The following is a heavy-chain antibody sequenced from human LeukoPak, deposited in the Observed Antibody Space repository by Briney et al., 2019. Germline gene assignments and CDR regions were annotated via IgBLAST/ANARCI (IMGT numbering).Heavy chain of an antibody. V-gene: IGHV4-34*01. CDR1: GVSFSGYY. J-gene: IGHJ5*02. Sequence: PSETLSLTCAVYGVSFSGYYWSWIRQPPGKGLEWIGEINHSGSTNYNPSLKSRVTISEDTSKNQFSPKLTSVTAADTAVYYCARGSDYGDYYWFDPWGQGTLVTVSS. CDR3: ARGSDYGDYYWFDP. CDR2: INHSGST. D-gene: IGHD4-17*01.